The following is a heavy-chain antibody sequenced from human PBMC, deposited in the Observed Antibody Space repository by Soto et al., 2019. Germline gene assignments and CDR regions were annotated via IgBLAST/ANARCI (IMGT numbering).Heavy chain of an antibody. Sequence: QVQLVQSGGEVKKPGASVKVSCKASGYTFTYYAVTWVRQAPGQGLEWMGWISAYNGHTKYAQNLQGRLTLTTDTSPNTAYMELRSLRSDDTAVYYCAWGALDFDSWGQGTLVTVSS. V-gene: IGHV1-18*01. J-gene: IGHJ4*02. CDR2: ISAYNGHT. D-gene: IGHD3-16*01. CDR3: AWGALDFDS. CDR1: GYTFTYYA.